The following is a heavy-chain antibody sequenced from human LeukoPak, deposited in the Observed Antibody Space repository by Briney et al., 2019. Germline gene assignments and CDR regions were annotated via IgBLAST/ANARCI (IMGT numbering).Heavy chain of an antibody. CDR3: VKTSGYYLDNWFDP. Sequence: VASVKVSCKASGYTFTSYDINWVRQATGQGLEWMGWMNPSTGNTGYAQNFQGRVTLTRDTSISTAYMELSSLRSEDTAVYYCVKTSGYYLDNWFDPWGQGTLLTVSS. CDR2: MNPSTGNT. J-gene: IGHJ5*02. CDR1: GYTFTSYD. D-gene: IGHD3-22*01. V-gene: IGHV1-8*01.